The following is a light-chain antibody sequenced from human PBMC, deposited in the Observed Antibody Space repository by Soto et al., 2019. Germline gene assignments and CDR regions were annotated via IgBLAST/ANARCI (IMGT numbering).Light chain of an antibody. J-gene: IGKJ1*01. Sequence: DIQMTQSPSSLSASVGERVTITCRASQGIRIDLGWYQQRPGKAPKRLIYAASSLQSGDPSRSSGSGSGTEFTLTISSLQSEDFAPCCCLQHNSYPRTFGQGTKGEIK. CDR3: LQHNSYPRT. CDR1: QGIRID. CDR2: AAS. V-gene: IGKV1-17*01.